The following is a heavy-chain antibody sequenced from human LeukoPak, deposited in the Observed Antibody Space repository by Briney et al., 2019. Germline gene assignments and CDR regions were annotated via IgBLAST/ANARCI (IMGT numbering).Heavy chain of an antibody. V-gene: IGHV3-64*01. Sequence: GGSLRLSCAASGFTFSSYAMHWVRQAPGKGLEYVSAISSNGGSTYYANSVKGRFTISRDNSKNTLYLQMGSLRADDTAVYFCARDSAVQYGTFFDYWGQGTLVTVSS. CDR2: ISSNGGST. CDR1: GFTFSSYA. D-gene: IGHD2/OR15-2a*01. J-gene: IGHJ4*02. CDR3: ARDSAVQYGTFFDY.